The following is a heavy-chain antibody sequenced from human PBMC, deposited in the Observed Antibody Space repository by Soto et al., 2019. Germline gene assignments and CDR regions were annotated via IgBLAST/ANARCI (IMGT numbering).Heavy chain of an antibody. J-gene: IGHJ4*02. D-gene: IGHD1-26*01. CDR1: GFTFRSFT. CDR3: ARDESGSYPAGFGY. CDR2: ISSNSAYI. V-gene: IGHV3-21*01. Sequence: GGSLRLSCAASGFTFRSFTMNWVRQAPGKGLEWVSTISSNSAYIYYTDALRGRFTISRDNAKNSLHLQMNSLRAEDTAVFYCARDESGSYPAGFGYWGQGSLVTVSS.